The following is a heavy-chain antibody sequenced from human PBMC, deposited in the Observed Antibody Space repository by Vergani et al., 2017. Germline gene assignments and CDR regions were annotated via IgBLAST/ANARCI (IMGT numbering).Heavy chain of an antibody. CDR2: TYYRSKWYN. V-gene: IGHV6-1*01. CDR3: AKSTEEPTHAKKEYSSSGYYFDY. D-gene: IGHD6-6*01. J-gene: IGHJ4*02. Sequence: QVQLQQSGPGLVKPSQTLSLTCAISGDSVSSNSAAWNWIRQSPSRGLEWLGRTYYRSKWYNDYAVSVKSRITINPDTSKNQFSLQLNSVTPEDTAVYYCAKSTEEPTHAKKEYSSSGYYFDYWGQGTLVTVSS. CDR1: GDSVSSNSAA.